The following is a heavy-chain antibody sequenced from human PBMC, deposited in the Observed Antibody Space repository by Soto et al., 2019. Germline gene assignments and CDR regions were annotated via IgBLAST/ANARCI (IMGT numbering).Heavy chain of an antibody. J-gene: IGHJ4*02. CDR3: ARDGPVSSVDIVATMDFDY. CDR2: ILYDGSNK. Sequence: PGGSLRLSCAASGFTFSSYGMPWVRQAPGKGLEWVAVILYDGSNKYYADSGKGRFTISRDNSKNTLYLQMNSLRAEDTAVYYCARDGPVSSVDIVATMDFDYWGQGTLVTVSS. D-gene: IGHD5-12*01. V-gene: IGHV3-33*01. CDR1: GFTFSSYG.